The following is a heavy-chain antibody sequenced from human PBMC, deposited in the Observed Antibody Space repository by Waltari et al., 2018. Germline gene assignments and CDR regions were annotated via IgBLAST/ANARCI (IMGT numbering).Heavy chain of an antibody. D-gene: IGHD6-19*01. J-gene: IGHJ6*02. CDR1: GGSISSISYY. CDR2: IYYSGST. V-gene: IGHV4-39*01. Sequence: QLQLQESGPGLVKPSETLSLTCAVSGGSISSISYYWGWFRQPPGRGRGWMGGMGSIYYSGSTNYTPSLKSRDTISGETTKTQYSLKRSSVTAADTAGYDCARHEDSSGWFTYYYYGMDVWGQGTTVTVSS. CDR3: ARHEDSSGWFTYYYYGMDV.